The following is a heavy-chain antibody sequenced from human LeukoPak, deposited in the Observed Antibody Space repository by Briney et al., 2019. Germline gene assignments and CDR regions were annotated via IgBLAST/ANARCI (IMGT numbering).Heavy chain of an antibody. D-gene: IGHD4/OR15-4a*01. Sequence: PSETLSLTCTVPGDSISSYFWSWIRQPPGKGLEWIGYMHNGVHTNYNPPLKSRVTISGDTSKNQVSLKLTSVTAADTAVYYCAATIKRDYGDTTLDYWGKGTLVTVSS. CDR1: GDSISSYF. CDR3: AATIKRDYGDTTLDY. CDR2: MHNGVHT. J-gene: IGHJ4*02. V-gene: IGHV4-59*01.